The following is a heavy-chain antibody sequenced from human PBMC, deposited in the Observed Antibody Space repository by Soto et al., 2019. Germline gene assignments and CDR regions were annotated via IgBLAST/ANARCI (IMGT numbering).Heavy chain of an antibody. CDR1: GFTFSSYA. V-gene: IGHV3-23*01. CDR2: ISGSGGYT. Sequence: EVQLLESGGGLVQPGGSLRLSCAASGFTFSSYAMSWVRQAPGKGLEWVSAISGSGGYTYYADSVKGRFTISRDNSKNTLYLQMNSLRAEATAVYYCAKESGKGYYYAMDVWGQGTTVTVSS. J-gene: IGHJ6*02. CDR3: AKESGKGYYYAMDV. D-gene: IGHD2-15*01.